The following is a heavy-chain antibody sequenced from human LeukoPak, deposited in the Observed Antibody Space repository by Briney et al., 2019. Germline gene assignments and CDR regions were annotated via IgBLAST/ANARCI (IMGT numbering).Heavy chain of an antibody. CDR3: VRQREMWGDFDY. Sequence: ASVKVSCKASGYTFTSYGISWVRQAPGQGLEWMGWISAYNGNTNYAQKLQGRVTMTTDTSTSTAYMELRSLRSDDTAVYYCVRQREMWGDFDYWGQGTLVTVSS. D-gene: IGHD3-16*01. CDR1: GYTFTSYG. CDR2: ISAYNGNT. V-gene: IGHV1-18*01. J-gene: IGHJ4*02.